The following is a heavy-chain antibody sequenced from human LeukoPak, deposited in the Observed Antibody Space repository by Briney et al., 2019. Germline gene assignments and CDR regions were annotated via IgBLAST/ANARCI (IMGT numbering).Heavy chain of an antibody. CDR3: ARPGIGFDY. J-gene: IGHJ4*02. CDR2: MKRDGSEI. D-gene: IGHD1-26*01. Sequence: GGSLRLSCSASGFTFSTYWMSWVRQAPGKGLEWVANMKRDGSEIYYVDSVKGRCTISRDNAKNTLYLQMNSLRAEDTAVYYCARPGIGFDYWGQGTLVTVSS. CDR1: GFTFSTYW. V-gene: IGHV3-7*01.